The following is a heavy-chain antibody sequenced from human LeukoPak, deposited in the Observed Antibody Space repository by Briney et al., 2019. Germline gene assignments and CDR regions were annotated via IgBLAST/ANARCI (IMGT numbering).Heavy chain of an antibody. V-gene: IGHV6-1*01. J-gene: IGHJ4*02. D-gene: IGHD3-10*01. Sequence: SQTLSLTCAISGDSVSSNSAAWNWIRQSPSRGLEWLGRTYYRSKWYNGYAVFVKSRITINPDTSKNEFSLHLNSVTPEDTAVYYCARGYYYGSGSYSFDYWGQGTLVTVSS. CDR2: TYYRSKWYN. CDR3: ARGYYYGSGSYSFDY. CDR1: GDSVSSNSAA.